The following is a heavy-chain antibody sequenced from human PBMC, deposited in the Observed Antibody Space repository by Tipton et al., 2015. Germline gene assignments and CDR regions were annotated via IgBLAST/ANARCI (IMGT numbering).Heavy chain of an antibody. CDR2: IYITGST. Sequence: TLSLTCTVTRDSVTSYHLNWIRQPAGKGLEWIGRIYITGSTNYNPSLKSRVTISVDTSKNQLSLKLSSVTAADTAVYYCARETNFVSPFRSSDLWGRGTMVSVSS. J-gene: IGHJ2*01. CDR3: ARETNFVSPFRSSDL. CDR1: RDSVTSYH. D-gene: IGHD2-8*01. V-gene: IGHV4-4*07.